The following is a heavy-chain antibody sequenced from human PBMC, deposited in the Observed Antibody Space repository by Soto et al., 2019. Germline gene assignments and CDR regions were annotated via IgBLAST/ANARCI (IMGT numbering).Heavy chain of an antibody. D-gene: IGHD3-3*01. J-gene: IGHJ4*02. Sequence: GASVKVSCKASGGTFSSYAISWVRQAPGQGLEWMGGIIPIFGTANYAQKFQGRVTITADESTSTAYMELSSLRSEDTAVYYCARGMLFGVDMRLYFDYRGQGPLVTVSS. CDR3: ARGMLFGVDMRLYFDY. CDR2: IIPIFGTA. V-gene: IGHV1-69*13. CDR1: GGTFSSYA.